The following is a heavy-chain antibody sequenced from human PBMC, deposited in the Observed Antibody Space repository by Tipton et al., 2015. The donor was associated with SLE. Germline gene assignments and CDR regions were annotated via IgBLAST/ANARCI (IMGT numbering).Heavy chain of an antibody. CDR3: ARHDYDSNGYYQHYFDY. Sequence: TLSLTCTLSGGSISSSSYYWGWIRQPPGKGLEWIGSIYYSGSTYYNPSLKSRVTTSVDTSKNQFSLSLYSVTVEDTAVYYCARHDYDSNGYYQHYFDYWGQGTLVTASS. CDR1: GGSISSSSYY. D-gene: IGHD3-22*01. J-gene: IGHJ4*02. V-gene: IGHV4-39*01. CDR2: IYYSGST.